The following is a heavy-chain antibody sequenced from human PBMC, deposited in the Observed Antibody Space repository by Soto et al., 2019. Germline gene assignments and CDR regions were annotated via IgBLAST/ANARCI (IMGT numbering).Heavy chain of an antibody. V-gene: IGHV4-31*03. Sequence: SETLSLTCTVSGGSINSGGSFWTWIRQHPGKGLEWIGSIYYSGSTYYNPSLKSRLIISIDTSESQFSLKLSSVTAADTAVYYCARARSPYSDTSGRGYCDYWGQGTLGTVS. D-gene: IGHD3-22*01. J-gene: IGHJ4*02. CDR1: GGSINSGGSF. CDR2: IYYSGST. CDR3: ARARSPYSDTSGRGYCDY.